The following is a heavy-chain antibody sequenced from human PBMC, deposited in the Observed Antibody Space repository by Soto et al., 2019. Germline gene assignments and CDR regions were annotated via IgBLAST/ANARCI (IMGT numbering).Heavy chain of an antibody. J-gene: IGHJ4*02. CDR3: TRDLEVVAATFGY. V-gene: IGHV3-49*04. CDR1: GFTFGDYA. D-gene: IGHD2-15*01. Sequence: GGSLRLSCTASGFTFGDYAMSWVRQAPGKGLEWVGFIRSKAYGGTTEYAASVKGRFTISRDDSKSIAYLQMNSLKTEDTAVYYCTRDLEVVAATFGYWGQGTLVTVSS. CDR2: IRSKAYGGTT.